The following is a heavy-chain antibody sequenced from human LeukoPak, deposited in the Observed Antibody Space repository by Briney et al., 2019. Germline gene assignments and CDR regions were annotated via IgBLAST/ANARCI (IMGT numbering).Heavy chain of an antibody. CDR3: ARGGFPIAAADMSIFDP. D-gene: IGHD6-25*01. J-gene: IGHJ5*02. Sequence: SQTLSLTCTVSGGSISSSNYYWNWIRQPAGKGLEWIGRIYTSGSTSYNPSLKSRVTMSVDTSKNQFSLKLSSVTAADTAVYYCARGGFPIAAADMSIFDPWGQGTLVTVSS. CDR1: GGSISSSNYY. V-gene: IGHV4-61*02. CDR2: IYTSGST.